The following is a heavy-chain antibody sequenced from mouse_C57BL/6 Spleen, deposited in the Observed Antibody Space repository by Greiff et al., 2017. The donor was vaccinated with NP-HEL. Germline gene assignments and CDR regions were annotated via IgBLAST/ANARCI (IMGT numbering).Heavy chain of an antibody. CDR3: ARIPIITTVIYWYFDV. D-gene: IGHD1-1*01. Sequence: EVQRVESGGGLVKPGGSLKLSCAASGFTFSDYGMHWVRQAPEKGLEWVAYISSGSSTIYYADTVKCRFTISGDNAKNTLFLQMTSLRSEDTAMYYCARIPIITTVIYWYFDVWGTGTTVTVSS. CDR1: GFTFSDYG. J-gene: IGHJ1*03. CDR2: ISSGSSTI. V-gene: IGHV5-17*01.